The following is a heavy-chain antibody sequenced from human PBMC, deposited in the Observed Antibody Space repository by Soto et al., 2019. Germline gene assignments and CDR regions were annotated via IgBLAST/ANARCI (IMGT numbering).Heavy chain of an antibody. Sequence: PSETLSLTCTVSGGSISSGGYYWSWIRQHPGKGLEWIGYIYYSGSTYYNPSLKSRVTISVDTSKNQFSLKLSSVTAADTAVYYCARDLRQSYDSPSLLDVWGQGTTVTVSS. J-gene: IGHJ6*02. V-gene: IGHV4-31*03. CDR1: GGSISSGGYY. D-gene: IGHD3-22*01. CDR3: ARDLRQSYDSPSLLDV. CDR2: IYYSGST.